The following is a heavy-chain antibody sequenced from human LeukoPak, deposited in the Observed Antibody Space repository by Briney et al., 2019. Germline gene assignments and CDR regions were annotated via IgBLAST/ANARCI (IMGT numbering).Heavy chain of an antibody. CDR2: IYYSGST. J-gene: IGHJ3*02. CDR1: GFTVSSNY. V-gene: IGHV4-59*02. D-gene: IGHD6-13*01. CDR3: ARIPGIVAAGTSPNSFDM. Sequence: LRLSCAASGFTVSSNYMSWVRQPPGKGLEWIGNIYYSGSTYYNPSLNSRLTISVDTSKNQSSLKLSSVTAADTAVYYCARIPGIVAAGTSPNSFDMWGQGTMVTVSS.